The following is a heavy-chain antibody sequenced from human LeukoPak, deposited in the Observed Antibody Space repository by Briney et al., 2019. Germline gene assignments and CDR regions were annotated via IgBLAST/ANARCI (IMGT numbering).Heavy chain of an antibody. CDR2: IYYSGST. J-gene: IGHJ4*02. V-gene: IGHV4-59*12. CDR1: GGSISSYY. D-gene: IGHD1-7*01. CDR3: ARDQGITGTTGLFDY. Sequence: PSETLSLTYTVSGGSISSYYWSWIRQPPGKGLEWIGYIYYSGSTNYNPSLKSRVTISVDTSKNQFSLKLSSVTAADTAVYYCARDQGITGTTGLFDYWGQGTLVTVSS.